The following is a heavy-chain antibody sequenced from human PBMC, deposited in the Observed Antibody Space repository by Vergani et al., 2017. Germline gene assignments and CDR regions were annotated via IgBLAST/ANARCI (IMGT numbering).Heavy chain of an antibody. CDR2: IYYSGST. J-gene: IGHJ6*03. V-gene: IGHV4-59*08. Sequence: QVQLQESGPGLVKPSETLSLTCTVSGGSISSYYWSWIRQPPGKGLEWIGYIYYSGSTNYNPSLKSRVTISVDTSKNQFSLKLSSVTAADTAVYYCASGVSSSWYYYYYYMDVWGKGTTVTVSS. CDR1: GGSISSYY. CDR3: ASGVSSSWYYYYYYMDV. D-gene: IGHD6-13*01.